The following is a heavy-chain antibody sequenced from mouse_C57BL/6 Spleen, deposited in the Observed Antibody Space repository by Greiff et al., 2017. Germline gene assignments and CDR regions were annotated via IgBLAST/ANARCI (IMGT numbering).Heavy chain of an antibody. CDR3: ARWASGLRLDY. D-gene: IGHD1-1*01. CDR1: GFTFSSYG. Sequence: EVQGVESGGDLVKPGGSLKLSCAASGFTFSSYGMSWVRQTPDKRLEWVATISSGGSYTYYPDSVKGRFTISRDNAKNTLYRQMSSLKSEDTAMYYCARWASGLRLDYWGQGTTLTVSS. V-gene: IGHV5-6*01. CDR2: ISSGGSYT. J-gene: IGHJ2*01.